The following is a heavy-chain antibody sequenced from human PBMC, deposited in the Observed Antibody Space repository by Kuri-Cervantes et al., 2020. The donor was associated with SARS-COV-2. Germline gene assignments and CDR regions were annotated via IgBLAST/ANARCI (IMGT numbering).Heavy chain of an antibody. CDR2: IHHAVGT. J-gene: IGHJ4*02. CDR1: GGSVSGYY. Sequence: GSLRLSCALYGGSVSGYYWSWIRQPPGKGLEWIGEIHHAVGTFYTPSLRSRATIFLDTSKNQFSLKLRSVTAADTAVYYCAREDLSVVVPAAFFDYWGQGTLVTVSS. D-gene: IGHD2-2*01. V-gene: IGHV4-34*01. CDR3: AREDLSVVVPAAFFDY.